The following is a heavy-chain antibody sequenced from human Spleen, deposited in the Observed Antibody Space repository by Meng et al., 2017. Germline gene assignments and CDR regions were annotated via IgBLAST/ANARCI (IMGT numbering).Heavy chain of an antibody. D-gene: IGHD1-26*01. CDR2: SI. V-gene: IGHV3-9*01. Sequence: GGSLRLSCEASGFTFDDYVMHWVRQAPGKGSIGYADSVKGRFTISRDNAKNSLYLQMNSLRAEDTAVYYCARVQVRAHTQSPKYYFDFWGQGTQVTVSS. CDR3: ARVQVRAHTQSPKYYFDF. J-gene: IGHJ4*02. CDR1: GFTFDDYV.